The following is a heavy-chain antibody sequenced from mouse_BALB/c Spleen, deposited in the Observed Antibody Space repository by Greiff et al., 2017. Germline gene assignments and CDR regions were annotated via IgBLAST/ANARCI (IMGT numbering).Heavy chain of an antibody. V-gene: IGHV1-67*01. CDR3: ARSEYGNYDYAMDY. CDR2: ISTYYGNT. J-gene: IGHJ4*01. CDR1: GYTFTDYA. D-gene: IGHD2-10*02. Sequence: QVQLQQSGPELVRPGVSVKISCKGSGYTFTDYAMHWVKQSHAKSLEWIGVISTYYGNTNYNQKFKGKATMTVDKSSSTAYMELARLTSEDSAIYYCARSEYGNYDYAMDYWGQGTSVTVSS.